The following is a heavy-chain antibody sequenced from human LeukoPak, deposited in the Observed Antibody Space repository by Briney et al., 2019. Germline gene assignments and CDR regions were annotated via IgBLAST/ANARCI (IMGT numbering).Heavy chain of an antibody. Sequence: PSETLSLTCAVYGGSFSGYYWSWIRQPPGKGLEWIGYIYYSGSTNYNPSLKSRVTISVDTSKNQFSLKLSSVTAADTAVYYCARNHGRWELLSLPAYWGQGTLVTVSS. CDR2: IYYSGST. CDR1: GGSFSGYY. D-gene: IGHD1-26*01. CDR3: ARNHGRWELLSLPAY. J-gene: IGHJ4*02. V-gene: IGHV4-59*01.